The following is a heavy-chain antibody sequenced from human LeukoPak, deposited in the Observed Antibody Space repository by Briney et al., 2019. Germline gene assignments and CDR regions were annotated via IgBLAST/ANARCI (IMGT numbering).Heavy chain of an antibody. J-gene: IGHJ6*02. D-gene: IGHD6-13*01. CDR1: GGSFSGYY. CDR2: INHSGST. CDR3: ARGKYSSSWNYGMDV. V-gene: IGHV4-34*01. Sequence: SETLSLTCAVYGGSFSGYYWSWIRQPPGKGLEGVGEINHSGSTNYNPSLKSRVTISVDTSKNQFSLKLSSVTAADTAVYYCARGKYSSSWNYGMDVWGQGTTVTVSS.